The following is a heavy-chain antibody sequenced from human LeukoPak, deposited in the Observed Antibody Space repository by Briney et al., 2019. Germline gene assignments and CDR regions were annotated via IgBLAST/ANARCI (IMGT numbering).Heavy chain of an antibody. D-gene: IGHD3-9*01. CDR3: ARAYRARGTYDILTGYLLDY. CDR1: GFTFSSYS. J-gene: IGHJ4*02. Sequence: GGSLRLSCAASGFTFSSYSMNWVRQAPGKGLEWVSYISSSGSTIYYADSVKGRFTISRDNAKNSLYLQMNSLRAEDTAVYYCARAYRARGTYDILTGYLLDYWGQGTLVTVSS. V-gene: IGHV3-48*04. CDR2: ISSSGSTI.